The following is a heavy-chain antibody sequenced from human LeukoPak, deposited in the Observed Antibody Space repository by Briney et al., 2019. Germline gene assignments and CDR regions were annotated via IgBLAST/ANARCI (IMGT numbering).Heavy chain of an antibody. D-gene: IGHD6-19*01. V-gene: IGHV1-69*01. J-gene: IGHJ4*02. Sequence: SVKVSCKASGGTLSSYAISWVRQAPGQGLEWMGGIIPIFGTANYAQKFQGRVTITADESTSTAYMELSSLRSEDTAVYYCARNAVAGFYYFDYWGQGTLVTVSS. CDR3: ARNAVAGFYYFDY. CDR1: GGTLSSYA. CDR2: IIPIFGTA.